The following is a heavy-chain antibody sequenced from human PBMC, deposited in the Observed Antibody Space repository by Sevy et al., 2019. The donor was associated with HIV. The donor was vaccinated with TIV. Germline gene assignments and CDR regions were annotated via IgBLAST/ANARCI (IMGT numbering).Heavy chain of an antibody. CDR1: GGSISSYY. D-gene: IGHD3-10*01. Sequence: SETLSLTCTVSGGSISSYYWSWIRQPPGKGLEWIGYIYYSGSTNYNPSLKSRVAISVDTSKNQFSLKLSSVTAADTAVHYCARQALGFGELFAYYFDYWGQGTLVTVSS. CDR2: IYYSGST. J-gene: IGHJ4*02. V-gene: IGHV4-59*08. CDR3: ARQALGFGELFAYYFDY.